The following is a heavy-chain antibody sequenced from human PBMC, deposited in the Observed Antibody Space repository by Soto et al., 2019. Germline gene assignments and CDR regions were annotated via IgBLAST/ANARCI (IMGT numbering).Heavy chain of an antibody. V-gene: IGHV3-30-3*01. Sequence: GGSLRVSCAAAAFTFANYPIHWVSQAPGKGLEWVAVISYDGSSKYYADSVKGRFTISRDNSKNTLYLQMDSLRAEDTAVYHCARDTGYSGRYGDSWHYGMDVWGQGTTVTVSS. CDR3: ARDTGYSGRYGDSWHYGMDV. D-gene: IGHD1-26*01. J-gene: IGHJ6*02. CDR2: ISYDGSSK. CDR1: AFTFANYP.